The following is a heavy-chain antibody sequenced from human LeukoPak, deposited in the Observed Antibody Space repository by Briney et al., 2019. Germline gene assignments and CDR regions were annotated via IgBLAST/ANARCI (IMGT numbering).Heavy chain of an antibody. CDR2: ISDSGDST. Sequence: GGSLRLSCAASGFTFSSYSMNWVRQAPGKGLEWVSSISDSGDSTYYADSVKGRFIISRDSSKNTLYLQMSSLRAEDSAVYYCAKDSRIGRPRAFDYWGQGILVTVS. J-gene: IGHJ4*02. D-gene: IGHD1-26*01. V-gene: IGHV3-23*01. CDR1: GFTFSSYS. CDR3: AKDSRIGRPRAFDY.